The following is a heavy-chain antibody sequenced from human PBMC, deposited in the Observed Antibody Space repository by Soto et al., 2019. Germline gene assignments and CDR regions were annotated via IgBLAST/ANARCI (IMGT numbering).Heavy chain of an antibody. V-gene: IGHV1-69*01. Sequence: SVKVSCKTSGGTFSTYAIYWVRQAPGQGLEWMGAIIPLCGTADYAQKFQGRVTITADESTSTAYMELSSLRSEDTAVYYCARPKGSYSSGYYYFDYWGQGTLVTVSS. D-gene: IGHD6-19*01. CDR3: ARPKGSYSSGYYYFDY. CDR2: IIPLCGTA. CDR1: GGTFSTYA. J-gene: IGHJ4*02.